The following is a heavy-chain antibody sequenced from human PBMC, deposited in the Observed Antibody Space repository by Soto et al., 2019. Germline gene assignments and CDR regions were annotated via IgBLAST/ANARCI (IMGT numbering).Heavy chain of an antibody. Sequence: QVQLVESGGGVVQPGRSLRLSCAASGFTFSSYGMHWVRQAPGKGLEWVAVIWYDGSNKYYADSVKGRFTISRDNSKNTLYLQMNSLRAEDTAVYYCAREELRGQIDYWGQGTLVTVSS. CDR1: GFTFSSYG. CDR3: AREELRGQIDY. J-gene: IGHJ4*02. V-gene: IGHV3-33*01. CDR2: IWYDGSNK. D-gene: IGHD1-26*01.